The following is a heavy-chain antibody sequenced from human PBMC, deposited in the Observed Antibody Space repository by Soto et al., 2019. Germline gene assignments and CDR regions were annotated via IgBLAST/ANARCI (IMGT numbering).Heavy chain of an antibody. V-gene: IGHV3-11*06. CDR1: GFTFIAYY. Sequence: RGSLRLSCAASGFTFIAYYIIFIRHSPVKGREWVSYISSTSVYTNYADSVKGRFTISRDNAKNALYLQMDTLRAEDTAVYYCARANTYCGGDCYFDAFDIWGRGTMVTVSS. CDR2: ISSTSVYT. CDR3: ARANTYCGGDCYFDAFDI. D-gene: IGHD2-21*02. J-gene: IGHJ3*02.